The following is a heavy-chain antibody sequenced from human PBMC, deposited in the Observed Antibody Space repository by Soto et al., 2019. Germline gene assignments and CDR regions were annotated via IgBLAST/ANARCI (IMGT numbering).Heavy chain of an antibody. CDR2: INPSGGST. D-gene: IGHD3-22*01. CDR3: ARDRGPSSGYYPYWFDP. CDR1: GYTFASYY. V-gene: IGHV1-46*01. J-gene: IGHJ5*02. Sequence: ASVKVSCKASGYTFASYYMHRVRQAPGQGLEWMGIINPSGGSTSYAQKFQGRVTMTRDTSTSTVYMELSSLRSEDTAVYYCARDRGPSSGYYPYWFDPWGQGTLVTVSS.